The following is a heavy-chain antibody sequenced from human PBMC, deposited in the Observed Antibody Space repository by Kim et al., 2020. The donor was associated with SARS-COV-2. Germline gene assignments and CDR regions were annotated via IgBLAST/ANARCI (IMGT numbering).Heavy chain of an antibody. V-gene: IGHV4-39*01. CDR2: ST. CDR3: ARLMGYYMDV. D-gene: IGHD3-10*01. J-gene: IGHJ6*03. Sequence: STNYDPSLKSRVTISVDTSTNQFSLKLSAVTAADTAVYYCARLMGYYMDVWGKGTTVTVSS.